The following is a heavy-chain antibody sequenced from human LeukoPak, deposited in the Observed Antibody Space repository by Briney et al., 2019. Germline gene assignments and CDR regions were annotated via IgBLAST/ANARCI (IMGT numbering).Heavy chain of an antibody. CDR1: GFTFSSYS. D-gene: IGHD1-26*01. V-gene: IGHV3-21*01. Sequence: GGSLRLPCAASGFTFSSYSMNWVRKAPGKGLEWVSSISSSSSYIYYADSVKGRFTISRDNAKNSLYLQMNSLRAEDTAVYYCARFSGSFRFDYWGQGTLVTVSS. CDR3: ARFSGSFRFDY. J-gene: IGHJ4*02. CDR2: ISSSSSYI.